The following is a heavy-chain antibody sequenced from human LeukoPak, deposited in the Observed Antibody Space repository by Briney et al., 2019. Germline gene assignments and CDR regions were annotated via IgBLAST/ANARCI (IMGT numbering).Heavy chain of an antibody. CDR3: ARESAVGIVATITRYFDY. CDR1: GGTFSSYA. CDR2: IIPILGIA. D-gene: IGHD5-12*01. J-gene: IGHJ4*02. Sequence: GASVKVSCKASGGTFSSYAISWVRQAPGQGLEWMGRIIPILGIANYAQKFQGRVTMTRDTSISTAYMELSRLRSDDTAVYYCARESAVGIVATITRYFDYWGQGTLVTVSS. V-gene: IGHV1-69*04.